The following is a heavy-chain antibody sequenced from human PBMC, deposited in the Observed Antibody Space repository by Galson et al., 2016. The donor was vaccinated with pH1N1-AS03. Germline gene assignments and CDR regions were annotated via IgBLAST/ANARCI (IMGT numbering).Heavy chain of an antibody. CDR2: IIASVGIT. CDR1: GGTFSSYA. V-gene: IGHV1-69*10. J-gene: IGHJ4*02. Sequence: SVKVSCKASGGTFSSYAISWVRQAPGQGLEWMGGIIASVGITSYAQKFQGRVAMTADDSTNTAYMELASLTSEDTAVYYCARGGVSGGYIESWGQGTLVTVSS. CDR3: ARGGVSGGYIES. D-gene: IGHD6-13*01.